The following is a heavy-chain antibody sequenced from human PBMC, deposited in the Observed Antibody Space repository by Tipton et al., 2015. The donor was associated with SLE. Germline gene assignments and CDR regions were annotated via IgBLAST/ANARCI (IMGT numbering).Heavy chain of an antibody. D-gene: IGHD3-3*01. CDR2: ITGSGDRT. V-gene: IGHV3-23*01. CDR1: GFTFSNAW. Sequence: SLRLSCAASGFTFSNAWMSWVRQAPGKGLEWISAITGSGDRTYYTDSVKGRFTISRDNSKNSLYLQMNGLRAEDTAVYYCARSPVDYWNGYSAWGQGTLVAVSS. CDR3: ARSPVDYWNGYSA. J-gene: IGHJ4*02.